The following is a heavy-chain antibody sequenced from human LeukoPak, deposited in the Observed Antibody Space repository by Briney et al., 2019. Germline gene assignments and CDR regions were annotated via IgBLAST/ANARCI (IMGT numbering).Heavy chain of an antibody. CDR1: GYSISSGYY. D-gene: IGHD1-26*01. Sequence: SETLSLTCAVSGYSISSGYYWGWIRQPPGKGLEWIGSIYHSGSTYYNPSLKSRVTISVDTSKNQFSLKLSSVTAADTAVYYCARHPIVGATRNFDYWGQGTLVTVSS. CDR3: ARHPIVGATRNFDY. CDR2: IYHSGST. V-gene: IGHV4-38-2*01. J-gene: IGHJ4*02.